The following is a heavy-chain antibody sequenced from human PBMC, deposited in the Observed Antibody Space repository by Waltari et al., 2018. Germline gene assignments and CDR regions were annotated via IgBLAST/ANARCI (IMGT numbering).Heavy chain of an antibody. CDR1: GGSISSGGYY. CDR3: ARGGWGTMTEGGYWYFDL. Sequence: QVQLQESGPGLVKPSQTLSLTCTVSGGSISSGGYYWSWIRQHPGKGLEWIGYIYYSGSTYYTPSLKSRVTISVDTSKNQFSLKLSSVTAADTAVYYCARGGWGTMTEGGYWYFDLWGRGTLVTVSS. CDR2: IYYSGST. V-gene: IGHV4-31*03. J-gene: IGHJ2*01. D-gene: IGHD3-22*01.